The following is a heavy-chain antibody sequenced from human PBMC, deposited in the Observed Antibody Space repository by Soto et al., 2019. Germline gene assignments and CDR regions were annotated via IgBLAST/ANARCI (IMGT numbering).Heavy chain of an antibody. D-gene: IGHD2-2*01. Sequence: QVQLVQSGAEAKKPGAAVKVSCKASGYDFSSYGISWVRQAPGQGLEWMGWISASNGNRDYAQQFQGRVTMTSDTSRTTAYMELRSLRSEDTAVYYCVRDPQRNDFWGQGTLVNVSS. CDR1: GYDFSSYG. V-gene: IGHV1-18*04. CDR2: ISASNGNR. CDR3: VRDPQRNDF. J-gene: IGHJ4*02.